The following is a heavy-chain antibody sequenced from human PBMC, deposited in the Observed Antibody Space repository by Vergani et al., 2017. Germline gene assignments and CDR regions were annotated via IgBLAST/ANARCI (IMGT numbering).Heavy chain of an antibody. CDR3: ARISGGSAPYLHY. CDR2: IKRDGTET. CDR1: GFTFGDYY. Sequence: EVQLLESGGGSAQPGESLRLSCAASGFTFGDYYMAWIRLAPGKGLDWVASIKRDGTETFYVDSVKGRFTISRDNAKTTLYLQINSLRDEDRGVYYCARISGGSAPYLHYWGQGTLVTVAS. V-gene: IGHV3-7*01. J-gene: IGHJ1*01. D-gene: IGHD2-15*01.